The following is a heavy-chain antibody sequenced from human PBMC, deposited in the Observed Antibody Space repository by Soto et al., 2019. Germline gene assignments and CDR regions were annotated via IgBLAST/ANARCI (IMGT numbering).Heavy chain of an antibody. CDR3: VKGIVGATTDYFDY. V-gene: IGHV3-64D*06. J-gene: IGHJ4*02. CDR1: GFTFSSYA. CDR2: ISSNGGST. Sequence: PGGSLRLSCSASGFTFSSYAMHWVRQAPGKGLEYVSAISSNGGSTYYADSVKGRFTIPRDNSKNTLYLQMSSLRAEDTAVYYCVKGIVGATTDYFDYWGQGTLVTVSS. D-gene: IGHD1-26*01.